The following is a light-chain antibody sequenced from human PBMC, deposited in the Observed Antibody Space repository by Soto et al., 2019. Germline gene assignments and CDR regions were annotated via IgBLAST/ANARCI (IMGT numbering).Light chain of an antibody. V-gene: IGKV3-15*01. CDR3: QQYNNWPRT. CDR2: GAS. Sequence: EVVMTHSPATLSVSPCERATLSSRASQSVSSKLAWYQQNLGRAPRLLIYGASTRATGIPARFSGSGSGTEFTLTISSLESEDFAVYYCQQYNNWPRTFGQGTKVDIK. J-gene: IGKJ1*01. CDR1: QSVSSK.